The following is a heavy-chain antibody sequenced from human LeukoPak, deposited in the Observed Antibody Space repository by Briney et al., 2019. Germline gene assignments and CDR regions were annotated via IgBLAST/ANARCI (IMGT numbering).Heavy chain of an antibody. J-gene: IGHJ4*02. CDR1: GFTFSSYA. V-gene: IGHV3-23*01. D-gene: IGHD3-22*01. CDR3: AKEGKYYYDSSGYITDFDY. CDR2: ISGSGGST. Sequence: GGSLRLSCAASGFTFSSYAMSWVRQAPGKGLEWVSAISGSGGSTYYADSVKGRFTISRHNSKNTLYLQMNSLRAEDTAVYYCAKEGKYYYDSSGYITDFDYWGQGTLVTVSS.